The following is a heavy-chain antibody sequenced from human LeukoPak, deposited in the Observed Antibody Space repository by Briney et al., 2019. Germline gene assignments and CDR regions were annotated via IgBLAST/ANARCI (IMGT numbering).Heavy chain of an antibody. CDR1: GGSFSGYY. Sequence: PSETLSLTCAVYGGSFSGYYWSWIRQPPGKGLEWIGEINHSGSTNYNPSLKSRVTISVDTSKNQFSLKLSSVTAADTAVYYCARRRSKYQLPLYNWFDPWGQGTLVTVSS. V-gene: IGHV4-34*01. J-gene: IGHJ5*02. D-gene: IGHD2-2*01. CDR3: ARRRSKYQLPLYNWFDP. CDR2: INHSGST.